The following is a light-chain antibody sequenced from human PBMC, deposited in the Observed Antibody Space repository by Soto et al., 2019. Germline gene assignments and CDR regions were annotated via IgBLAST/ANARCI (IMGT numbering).Light chain of an antibody. Sequence: EIVVTQSPATLSVSPGERATLSCRAGQSVSSNLAWYQQKPGQAPRLLIYGASTRTTGIPARFSGSGSGTKFNLTISSLQSEDFAVYYCQQYNNWPQTFGQGTKVEIK. V-gene: IGKV3-15*01. CDR2: GAS. CDR1: QSVSSN. J-gene: IGKJ1*01. CDR3: QQYNNWPQT.